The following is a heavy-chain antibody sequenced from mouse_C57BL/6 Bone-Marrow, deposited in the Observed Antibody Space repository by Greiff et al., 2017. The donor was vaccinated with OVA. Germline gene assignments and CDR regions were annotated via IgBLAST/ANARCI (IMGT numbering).Heavy chain of an antibody. CDR1: GFSLTSYG. CDR2: IWGDGST. D-gene: IGHD2-3*01. CDR3: AKPIWLLREGAMDY. V-gene: IGHV2-3*01. J-gene: IGHJ4*01. Sequence: VMLVESGPGLVAPSQSLSITCTVSGFSLTSYGVSWVRQPPGKGLEWLGVIWGDGSTNYHSALISRLSISKDNSKSQVFLKLNSLQTDDTATYYCAKPIWLLREGAMDYWGQGTSVTVSS.